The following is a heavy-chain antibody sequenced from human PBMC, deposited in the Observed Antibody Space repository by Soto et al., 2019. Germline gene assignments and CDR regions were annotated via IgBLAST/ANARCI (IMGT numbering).Heavy chain of an antibody. D-gene: IGHD5-18*01. CDR2: ISGSGSNT. Sequence: PVGSLRLACQDWGLRFSRSSMKCVRQAPGKGLEWVSYISGSGSNTNYAESVKGRFTISRDNAKNSLYLQMNSLRAEDTAVYYCAMAQTTAQYYFDYWGQGTPVTVSS. V-gene: IGHV3-48*04. CDR1: GLRFSRSS. CDR3: AMAQTTAQYYFDY. J-gene: IGHJ4*02.